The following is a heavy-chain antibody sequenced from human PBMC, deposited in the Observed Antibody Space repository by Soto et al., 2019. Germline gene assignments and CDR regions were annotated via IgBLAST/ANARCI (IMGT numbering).Heavy chain of an antibody. V-gene: IGHV3-15*07. J-gene: IGHJ4*02. D-gene: IGHD6-6*01. CDR2: IKSKTDVGTT. CDR3: TTRPTGDGYSCSTDGVDFDY. Sequence: EVQLVESGGGLVKPGGSLRLSCAASGFTFSNAWMNWFRQAPGKGLEWVGRIKSKTDVGTTDYAAPVKGRFTISRDDSKNTLYLQMNSLKTEDTAVYYCTTRPTGDGYSCSTDGVDFDYWGQGTLVTVSS. CDR1: GFTFSNAW.